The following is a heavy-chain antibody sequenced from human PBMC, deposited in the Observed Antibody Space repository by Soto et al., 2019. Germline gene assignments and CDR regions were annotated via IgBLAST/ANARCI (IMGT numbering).Heavy chain of an antibody. CDR1: GYTFINYA. D-gene: IGHD5-18*01. CDR3: SGGEVDTGSWYFDL. CDR2: INADNGDT. J-gene: IGHJ2*01. V-gene: IGHV1-3*05. Sequence: QVQLVQSGAEEKKPGASVKLSCKASGYTFINYAIHWVRQAPGQRLEWVGWINADNGDTKYSQKLQGRVTITRDTSETTGYMELSSLRFEDTAVYYCSGGEVDTGSWYFDLWGRGTLVTVSS.